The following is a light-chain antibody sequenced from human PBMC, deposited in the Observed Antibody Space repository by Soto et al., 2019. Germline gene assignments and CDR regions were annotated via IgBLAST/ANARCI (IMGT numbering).Light chain of an antibody. Sequence: QMTQSPSSLSASVGDRVTISCRASRYLRSDLSWYQQRPGQAPKVLIYTAPSLQSGFPSRFSGSGSGTDFTLTISSLQPEDCATYYCLQDYNYPWTVGQGTRVDNK. V-gene: IGKV1-6*01. CDR3: LQDYNYPWT. CDR2: TAP. CDR1: RYLRSD. J-gene: IGKJ1*01.